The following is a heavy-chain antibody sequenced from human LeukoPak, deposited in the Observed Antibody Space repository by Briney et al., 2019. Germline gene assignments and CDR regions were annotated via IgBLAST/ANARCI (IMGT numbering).Heavy chain of an antibody. CDR3: ARDMTTVTRSSSFDY. J-gene: IGHJ4*02. CDR2: ISYDGSNK. V-gene: IGHV3-30*04. D-gene: IGHD4-17*01. CDR1: AFTFSSYA. Sequence: GRSLRPSCAASAFTFSSYAMHWFRQAPGKGLEWVAVISYDGSNKYYADSVKGRFTISRDNSKNTLYLQMNSLRAEDTAVYYCARDMTTVTRSSSFDYWGQGTLVTVSS.